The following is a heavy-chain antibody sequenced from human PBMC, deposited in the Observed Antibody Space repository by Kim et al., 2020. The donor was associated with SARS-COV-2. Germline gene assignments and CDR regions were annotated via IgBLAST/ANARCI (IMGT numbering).Heavy chain of an antibody. D-gene: IGHD1-26*01. J-gene: IGHJ4*02. Sequence: SETLSLTCTVSGGSISSYYWSWIRQPPGKGLEWIGYIYYSGSTNYNPSLKSRVTISVDTSKNQFSLKLSSVTAADTAVYYCARHGSPGYYFDYWGQGTLVTVSS. CDR3: ARHGSPGYYFDY. V-gene: IGHV4-59*08. CDR2: IYYSGST. CDR1: GGSISSYY.